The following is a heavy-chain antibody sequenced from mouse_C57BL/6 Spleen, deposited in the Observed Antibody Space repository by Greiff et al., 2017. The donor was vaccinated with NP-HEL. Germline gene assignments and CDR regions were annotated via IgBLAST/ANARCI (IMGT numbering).Heavy chain of an antibody. D-gene: IGHD2-4*01. J-gene: IGHJ3*01. CDR3: ESPFYYDYCTPFAD. CDR1: GYTFTDYY. CDR2: IYPGSGNT. V-gene: IGHV1-76*01. Sequence: VQLQQSGAELVRPGASVKLSCKASGYTFTDYYINWVKQRPGQGLEWIARIYPGSGNTYYNEKFKGKATLTADTSSSTAYMQLSSLTSEDSCVYFCESPFYYDYCTPFADWGQGTLVTVSA.